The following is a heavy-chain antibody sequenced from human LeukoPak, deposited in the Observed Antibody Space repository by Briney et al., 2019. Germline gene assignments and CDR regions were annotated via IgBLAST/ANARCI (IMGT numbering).Heavy chain of an antibody. Sequence: SETLSLTCTVSGGSISNLYWSWTRQPAGKGLEWIGRIYSSGSTNYNPSLKSRVTMSVDPSKNQLSLKLRSVTAADTAVYYCARDFWRGYYQGCFDPWGQGTLVTVSS. V-gene: IGHV4-4*07. D-gene: IGHD3-3*01. CDR1: GGSISNLY. CDR3: ARDFWRGYYQGCFDP. J-gene: IGHJ5*02. CDR2: IYSSGST.